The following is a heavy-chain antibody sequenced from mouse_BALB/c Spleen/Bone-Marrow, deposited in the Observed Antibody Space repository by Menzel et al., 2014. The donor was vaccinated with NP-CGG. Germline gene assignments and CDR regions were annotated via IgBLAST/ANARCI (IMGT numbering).Heavy chain of an antibody. Sequence: EVNLVESGAELVKPGASVKLSCTASGFNIKDTYMHWVKQRPEQGLEWIGRIDPANGNTKYDPKFQGKATITADTSSNTAYLQLSSLTSEDTAVYYCAVYDYERFAYWGQGTLVTVSA. CDR1: GFNIKDTY. V-gene: IGHV14-3*02. J-gene: IGHJ3*01. CDR3: AVYDYERFAY. CDR2: IDPANGNT. D-gene: IGHD2-4*01.